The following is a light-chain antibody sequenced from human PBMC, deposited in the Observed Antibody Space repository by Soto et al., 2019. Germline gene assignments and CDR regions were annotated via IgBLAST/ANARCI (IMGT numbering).Light chain of an antibody. CDR1: KLGDKY. CDR2: QDS. J-gene: IGLJ2*01. V-gene: IGLV3-1*01. Sequence: SYELTQPPSVSVSPGQTASITCSGDKLGDKYACWYQQKPGQSPVLVIYQDSKGPSGIPERFSGSNSGNTATLTISGTQAMDEADYYCQAWDSSTAYVVFGGGTKLTVL. CDR3: QAWDSSTAYVV.